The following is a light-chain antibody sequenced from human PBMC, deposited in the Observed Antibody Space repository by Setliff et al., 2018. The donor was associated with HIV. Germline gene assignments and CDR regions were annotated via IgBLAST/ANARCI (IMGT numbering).Light chain of an antibody. CDR2: DVS. Sequence: QSVLTQPASVSGSPGQSITISCTGTSSDVGGYNYVSWYQQHPGKAPKLMIHDVSDRPSGVSNRFSGSKSGNTASLTISGLQAEDEADYYCLSHATSRILVFGGGT. V-gene: IGLV2-14*03. CDR3: LSHATSRILV. J-gene: IGLJ3*02. CDR1: SSDVGGYNY.